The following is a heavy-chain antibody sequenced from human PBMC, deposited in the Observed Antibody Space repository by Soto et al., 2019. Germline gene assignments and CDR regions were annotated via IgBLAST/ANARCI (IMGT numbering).Heavy chain of an antibody. V-gene: IGHV4-61*01. CDR2: IYYSGST. CDR3: ARVGGGTYNDFWSGYFDY. J-gene: IGHJ4*02. D-gene: IGHD3-3*01. Sequence: SETLSLTCTVSGGSVSSGSYYWSWIRQPPGKGLEWIGNIYYSGSTNYYNPSLKSRVTISVDTSKNQFSLKLRSVTAADTAVYYCARVGGGTYNDFWSGYFDYWGQGSLVTVSS. CDR1: GGSVSSGSYY.